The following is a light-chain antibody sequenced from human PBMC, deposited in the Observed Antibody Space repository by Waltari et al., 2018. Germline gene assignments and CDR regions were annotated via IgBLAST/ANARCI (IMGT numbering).Light chain of an antibody. Sequence: DIQMTQSPSSLSASVGDRITIACRASQSISNYLNWYQQKPGKAPKLLIYDASSLQSGTPSKFSGSGSGTDFTLTISSLQPEDFVTYYCQQSYSAPYTFGQGTKLEI. J-gene: IGKJ2*01. V-gene: IGKV1-39*01. CDR2: DAS. CDR3: QQSYSAPYT. CDR1: QSISNY.